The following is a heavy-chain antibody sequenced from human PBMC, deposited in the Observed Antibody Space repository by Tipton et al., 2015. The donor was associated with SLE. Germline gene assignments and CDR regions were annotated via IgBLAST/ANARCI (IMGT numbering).Heavy chain of an antibody. D-gene: IGHD6-19*01. V-gene: IGHV4-39*07. CDR2: INHSGST. CDR1: GGSISSSTYY. J-gene: IGHJ4*02. Sequence: TLSLTCTVSGGSISSSTYYWGWIRQPPGKGLEWIGEINHSGSTNYNPSLKSRVTISVDTSKNQFSLKLSSVTAADTAVYYCARRGIAVAGTHYWGQGTLVTVSS. CDR3: ARRGIAVAGTHY.